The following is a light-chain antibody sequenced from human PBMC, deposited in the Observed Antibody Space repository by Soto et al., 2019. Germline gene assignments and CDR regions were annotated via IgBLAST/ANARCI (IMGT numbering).Light chain of an antibody. V-gene: IGKV1-5*01. CDR1: QNINNW. CDR3: QQYNSY. CDR2: DAS. J-gene: IGKJ1*01. Sequence: DIQMTQSPSTLSASVGDRVTITCRASQNINNWLAWYQQKPGKAPKVLIYDASNLESGVPSRFSGSGSGTEFTLTISSLQPDDVATDYCQQYNSYFGQGTKVEIK.